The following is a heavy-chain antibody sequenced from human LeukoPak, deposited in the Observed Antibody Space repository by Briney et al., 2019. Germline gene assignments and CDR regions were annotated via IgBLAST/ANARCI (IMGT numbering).Heavy chain of an antibody. D-gene: IGHD6-6*01. CDR3: ASEAYSSSSRVTYFDY. Sequence: GASVKVSCKASGYTFTSYYMHWVRQAPGQGLEWMGIINPSGGSTSYAQKFQGRVTMTRDTSTSTVYMELSSLRSEDTAIYYCASEAYSSSSRVTYFDYWGQGTLVTVSS. CDR2: INPSGGST. CDR1: GYTFTSYY. V-gene: IGHV1-46*01. J-gene: IGHJ4*02.